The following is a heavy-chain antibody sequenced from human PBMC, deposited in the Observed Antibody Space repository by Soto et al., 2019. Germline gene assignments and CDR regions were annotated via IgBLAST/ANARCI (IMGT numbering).Heavy chain of an antibody. CDR2: ISYDGNIK. CDR1: AFSFSDYA. CDR3: ARAGYCXGGRCYSPYYYYYGMDV. J-gene: IGHJ6*02. V-gene: IGHV3-30-3*01. D-gene: IGHD2-15*01. Sequence: GGSLRLSCRASAFSFSDYAMHWVRQAPGKGLECVAVISYDGNIKRYADSVKGRFTISRDNSENTLYLQMNSLSPEDTAVYYCARAGYCXGGRCYSPYYYYYGMDVWGQGTTVTVSS.